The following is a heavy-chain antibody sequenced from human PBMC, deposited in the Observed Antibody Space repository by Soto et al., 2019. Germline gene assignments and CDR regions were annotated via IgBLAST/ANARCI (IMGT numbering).Heavy chain of an antibody. Sequence: SVKVSCKALGFTLSSSAVQWVRQARGQRLEWIGWIVAGSGNTHYAQRFQERVTFTRDMSTSTAYLELSSLRSEDTAVYYCAADPYYYDSSNYYSFDHWGQGTLVTVSS. V-gene: IGHV1-58*01. D-gene: IGHD3-22*01. CDR3: AADPYYYDSSNYYSFDH. CDR1: GFTLSSSA. CDR2: IVAGSGNT. J-gene: IGHJ4*02.